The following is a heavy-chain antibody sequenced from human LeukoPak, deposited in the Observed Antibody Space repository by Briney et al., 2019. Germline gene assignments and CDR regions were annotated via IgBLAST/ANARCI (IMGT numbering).Heavy chain of an antibody. J-gene: IGHJ6*03. Sequence: ASVKVSCKASGYTFTSYDINWVRQATGQGLEWMGWMNPNSGNTGYAQKFQGRVTITRNTSISTAYMELSSLRSEDTAVYYCARGYCSGGSCDYYYYYMDVWGKGTTVTVS. CDR1: GYTFTSYD. CDR2: MNPNSGNT. D-gene: IGHD2-15*01. CDR3: ARGYCSGGSCDYYYYYMDV. V-gene: IGHV1-8*03.